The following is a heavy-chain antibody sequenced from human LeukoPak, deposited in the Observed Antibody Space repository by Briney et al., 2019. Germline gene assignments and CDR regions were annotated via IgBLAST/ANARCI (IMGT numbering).Heavy chain of an antibody. CDR2: IDFSGTT. Sequence: KASETLSLTCTVPGGSISSSSYYWGWIRQPPGEGLEWLGTIDFSGTTYYNPSLQSRVTISAATSKHHLPLKLRSVAAADTAVYYCARPGHSYYYMDVWGKGTTVTVSS. V-gene: IGHV4-39*02. CDR3: ARPGHSYYYMDV. J-gene: IGHJ6*03. CDR1: GGSISSSSYY. D-gene: IGHD1-1*01.